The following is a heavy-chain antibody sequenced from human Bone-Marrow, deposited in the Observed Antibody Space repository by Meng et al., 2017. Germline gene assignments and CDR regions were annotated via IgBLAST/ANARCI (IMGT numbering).Heavy chain of an antibody. CDR3: ARDNYYDSSGYTRTYWYFDL. Sequence: QVQLQGSGPGLVKPSETLSLTCTVSGGSISSYYWSWIRQPAGKGLEWIGRIYTSGSTNYNPSLKSRVTMSVDTSKNQFSLKLSSVTAADTAVYYCARDNYYDSSGYTRTYWYFDLWGRGTLVTVSS. V-gene: IGHV4-4*07. D-gene: IGHD3-22*01. J-gene: IGHJ2*01. CDR2: IYTSGST. CDR1: GGSISSYY.